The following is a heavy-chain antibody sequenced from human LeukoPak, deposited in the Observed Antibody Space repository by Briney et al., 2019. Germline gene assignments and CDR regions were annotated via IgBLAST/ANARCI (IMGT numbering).Heavy chain of an antibody. D-gene: IGHD6-19*01. V-gene: IGHV3-74*01. Sequence: GGPLRLSCAASGFTFSSYWMHWVRQAPGKGLVWVSRINSDGSSTGYADSVKGRFTISRDNAKNTLYLQMNSLRAEDTAVYYCARGISSVAGDYWGQGTLVTVSS. CDR3: ARGISSVAGDY. CDR2: INSDGSST. J-gene: IGHJ4*02. CDR1: GFTFSSYW.